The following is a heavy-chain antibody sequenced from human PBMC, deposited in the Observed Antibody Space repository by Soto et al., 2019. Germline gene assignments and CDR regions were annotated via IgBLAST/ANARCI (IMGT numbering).Heavy chain of an antibody. V-gene: IGHV3-48*04. CDR1: GFTFSRCS. CDR3: VRDSDQWSVLGDVTGTGDY. CDR2: ISSSSSTV. J-gene: IGHJ4*02. Sequence: EVQLVESGGGLVQPGGSLRLSCVASGFTFSRCSMNWVRQAPGKGLEWVSYISSSSSTVYYADSVKGRFAISRDNAKNSLYLQMNSLRAEDTAVYYCVRDSDQWSVLGDVTGTGDYWGQGTLVTVSS. D-gene: IGHD3-3*01.